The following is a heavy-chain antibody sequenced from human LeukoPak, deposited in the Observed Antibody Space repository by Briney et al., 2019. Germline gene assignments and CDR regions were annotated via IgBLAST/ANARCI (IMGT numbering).Heavy chain of an antibody. J-gene: IGHJ3*02. Sequence: PGGSLRLSCAASGITFSNYAMSWVRQAPGKGLEWVSEISGSGGTTYYADSVKGRFTLSRDNSKNMVYLQMNSLRAEDTAVYYCARDRAMIVVDNDAFDIWGQGTMVTVSS. CDR1: GITFSNYA. CDR2: ISGSGGTT. D-gene: IGHD3-22*01. V-gene: IGHV3-23*01. CDR3: ARDRAMIVVDNDAFDI.